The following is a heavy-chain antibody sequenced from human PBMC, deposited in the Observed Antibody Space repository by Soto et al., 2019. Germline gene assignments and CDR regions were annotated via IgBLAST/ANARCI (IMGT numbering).Heavy chain of an antibody. D-gene: IGHD1-1*01. CDR1: GFSFSNYA. V-gene: IGHV3-23*01. CDR3: AKYITSSPTRQLAS. J-gene: IGHJ4*02. CDR2: LAPGGDGI. Sequence: GSLRLSCEASGFSFSNYAMTWVRQAPGKGLEWVSCLAPGGDGIRYADSVKGRFTLSRDNSKNTLYLHMSSLRADDTAVYFCAKYITSSPTRQLASWGQGTLVTVSS.